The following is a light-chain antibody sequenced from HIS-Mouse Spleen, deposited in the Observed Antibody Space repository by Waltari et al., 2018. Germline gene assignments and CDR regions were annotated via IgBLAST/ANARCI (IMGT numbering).Light chain of an antibody. V-gene: IGKV1-33*01. CDR3: QQYDNLHRLT. CDR1: QDISNY. Sequence: DIQMTQSPSSLSASVGDRVTITCQASQDISNYLHWYQQKPGKAPKLLIYDASNLETGVPSRFSGGGSGTDFTFTISSLQPEDIATYYCQQYDNLHRLTFGPGTKVDSK. CDR2: DAS. J-gene: IGKJ3*01.